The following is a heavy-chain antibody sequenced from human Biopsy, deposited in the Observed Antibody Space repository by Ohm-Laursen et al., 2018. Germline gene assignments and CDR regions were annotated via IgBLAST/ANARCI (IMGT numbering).Heavy chain of an antibody. V-gene: IGHV4-31*03. D-gene: IGHD5-12*01. CDR2: IFYSANT. Sequence: SQTLSLTCTVSGVSINGGRHYWNWIRHHPGKGLEWIGNIFYSANTYYNPSLKSRVTISVDTSKNQFSLKLSPVTAADTAVYYCARLGSGDYFPTFFDFWGQGALVTVSS. CDR1: GVSINGGRHY. J-gene: IGHJ4*02. CDR3: ARLGSGDYFPTFFDF.